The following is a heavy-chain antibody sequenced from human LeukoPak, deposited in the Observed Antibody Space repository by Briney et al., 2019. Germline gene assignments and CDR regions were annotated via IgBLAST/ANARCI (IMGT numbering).Heavy chain of an antibody. Sequence: GGSLRLSCAASGFTFSSYGMHWVRQAPGKGLEWVAFIRYDGSNKYYADSVKGRFTIYRDNSKNTLYLQMNSLRAEDTAVYYCAKEGSSGSDGMDVWGQGTTVTVSS. CDR1: GFTFSSYG. V-gene: IGHV3-30*02. D-gene: IGHD6-19*01. CDR2: IRYDGSNK. CDR3: AKEGSSGSDGMDV. J-gene: IGHJ6*02.